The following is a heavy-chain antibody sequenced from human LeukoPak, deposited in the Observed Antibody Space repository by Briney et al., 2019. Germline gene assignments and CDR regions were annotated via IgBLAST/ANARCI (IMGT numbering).Heavy chain of an antibody. CDR2: MNPNSGNT. D-gene: IGHD2-2*02. CDR3: ARGRYCSSTSCCTNDY. Sequence: ASVKVSCKASGYTFTSYDINWVRQATGQGLEWMGWMNPNSGNTGYAQKFQGRVTMTRNTSISTAYMELSSLRSEDTAVYYCARGRYCSSTSCCTNDYWGQGALVTVSS. CDR1: GYTFTSYD. J-gene: IGHJ4*02. V-gene: IGHV1-8*01.